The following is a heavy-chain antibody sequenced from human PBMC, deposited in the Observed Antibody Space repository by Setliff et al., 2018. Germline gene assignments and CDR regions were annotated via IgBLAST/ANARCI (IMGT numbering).Heavy chain of an antibody. D-gene: IGHD3-22*01. Sequence: LSLTCTVSGGSISTYYWSWIRQTPVKGLEWIGYAYYSGTTNYNPLFKSRVTISVDRPKNQFSLKLSSVTAADTGVYYCARDSALHSYHYDSSGYLDYWGQGALVTVSS. CDR2: AYYSGTT. J-gene: IGHJ4*02. V-gene: IGHV4-59*01. CDR3: ARDSALHSYHYDSSGYLDY. CDR1: GGSISTYY.